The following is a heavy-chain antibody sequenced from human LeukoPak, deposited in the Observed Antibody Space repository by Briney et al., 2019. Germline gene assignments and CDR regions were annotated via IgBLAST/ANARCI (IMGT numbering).Heavy chain of an antibody. J-gene: IGHJ4*02. D-gene: IGHD1-26*01. Sequence: GGSLRRSCAASGFTFSSYSMNWVRQAPGKGLEWVSSISSSSSYIYYADSVKGRFTISRDNAKNSLYLQMNSLRAEDTAVYYCARDLLGWELHYFDYWGQGTLVTVSS. CDR3: ARDLLGWELHYFDY. CDR1: GFTFSSYS. CDR2: ISSSSSYI. V-gene: IGHV3-21*01.